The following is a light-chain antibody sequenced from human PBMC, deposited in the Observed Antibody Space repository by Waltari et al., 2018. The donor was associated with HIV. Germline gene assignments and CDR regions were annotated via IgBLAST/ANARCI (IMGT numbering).Light chain of an antibody. CDR3: QQHDIVPYA. CDR1: HNINNY. J-gene: IGKJ2*01. CDR2: DGL. Sequence: DIQMAQSPSSLSASVGGRVTITCQASHNINNYVNWYQQKSGKAPKVLIYDGLNLQPGVPPRFSGSASGTHFTLIISNVQPEDTATYYCQQHDIVPYAFGQGTKLEIK. V-gene: IGKV1-33*01.